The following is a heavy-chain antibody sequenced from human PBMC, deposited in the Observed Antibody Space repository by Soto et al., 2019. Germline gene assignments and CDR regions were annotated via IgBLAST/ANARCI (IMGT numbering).Heavy chain of an antibody. V-gene: IGHV1-69*06. D-gene: IGHD3-3*01. CDR1: GGTFSSYA. CDR3: ARARTIFGVALDY. J-gene: IGHJ4*02. Sequence: SVKVSCKASGGTFSSYAISWVRQAPGQGLEWMGGIIPIFGTANYAQKFQGRVTITADKSTSAAYMELSSLRSEDTAVYYCARARTIFGVALDYWGQGTLVTVSS. CDR2: IIPIFGTA.